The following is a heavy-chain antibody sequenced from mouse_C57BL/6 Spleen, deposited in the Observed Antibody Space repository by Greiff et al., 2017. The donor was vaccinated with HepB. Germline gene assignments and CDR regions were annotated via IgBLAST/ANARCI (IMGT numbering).Heavy chain of an antibody. CDR2: ISSGGDYI. CDR3: TREGSTCYDYDVRAMDY. J-gene: IGHJ4*01. V-gene: IGHV5-9-1*02. CDR1: GFTFSSYA. D-gene: IGHD2-4*01. Sequence: EVKLKESGEGLVKPGGSLKLSCAASGFTFSSYAMSWVRQTPEKRLEWVAYISSGGDYIYYADTVKGRFTISRDNARNTLYLQMSRLKSEDTAMYYCTREGSTCYDYDVRAMDYWGQGTSVTVSS.